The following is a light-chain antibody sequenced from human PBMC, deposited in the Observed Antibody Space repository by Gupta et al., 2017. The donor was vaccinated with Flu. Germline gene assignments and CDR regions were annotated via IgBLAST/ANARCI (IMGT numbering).Light chain of an antibody. CDR2: EIN. CDR1: NSNIGNDY. CDR3: GSWDSSLSAYV. V-gene: IGLV1-51*02. J-gene: IGLJ1*01. Sequence: QSLLTQPPSVSAAPGQKVTISCSGSNSNIGNDYVSWYQQLPGTAPKLLIFEINRRPSGIPDRFSGSKPGTSATLGITGLQTGDEADYYCGSWDSSLSAYVFGTGTKVTVL.